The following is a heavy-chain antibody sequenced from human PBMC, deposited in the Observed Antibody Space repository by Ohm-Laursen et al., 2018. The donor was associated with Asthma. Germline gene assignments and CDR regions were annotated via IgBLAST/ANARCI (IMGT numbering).Heavy chain of an antibody. CDR3: AKGLRYDGYLYGLDV. Sequence: TLSLTCSVSGASVGSGSSFWSWIRQPPGKGLEWIGYIYERGSTNYYPSLKGRVTISLDTSKNQFSLRLSSVTAADTAVYYCAKGLRYDGYLYGLDVWGHGTTVTVSS. CDR1: GASVGSGSSF. J-gene: IGHJ6*02. D-gene: IGHD5-24*01. CDR2: IYERGST. V-gene: IGHV4-61*01.